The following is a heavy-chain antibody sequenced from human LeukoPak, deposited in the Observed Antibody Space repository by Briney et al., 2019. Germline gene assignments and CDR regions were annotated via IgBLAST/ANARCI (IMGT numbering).Heavy chain of an antibody. CDR2: INPNSGGT. CDR1: GYTFTGYY. D-gene: IGHD6-19*01. V-gene: IGHV1-2*02. Sequence: ASVKVSCKASGYTFTGYYMHWVRQAPRQGLGWMGWINPNSGGTNYAQKCQGRVTMPRDTSISTAYMELSRLRSDDTAVYYCARDRSSWYVSFDYWGQGTLVTVSS. CDR3: ARDRSSWYVSFDY. J-gene: IGHJ4*02.